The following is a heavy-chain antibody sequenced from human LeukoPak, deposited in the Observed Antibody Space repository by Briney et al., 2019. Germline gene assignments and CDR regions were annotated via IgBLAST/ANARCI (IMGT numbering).Heavy chain of an antibody. CDR1: GYIFTSYY. Sequence: ASVKVSCKASGYIFTSYYMHWVRQAPGQGLEWMGIINPSGGSTSYTQKFQARVTMTRDTSTSRAYMELSSLRSEDTAVYYCARAPLPTGLPDYWGQGTLVTVSS. CDR2: INPSGGST. CDR3: ARAPLPTGLPDY. V-gene: IGHV1-46*01. J-gene: IGHJ4*02.